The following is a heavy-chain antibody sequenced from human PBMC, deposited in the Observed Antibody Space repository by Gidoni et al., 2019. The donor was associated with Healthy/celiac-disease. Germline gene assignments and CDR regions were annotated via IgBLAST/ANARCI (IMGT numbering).Heavy chain of an antibody. J-gene: IGHJ6*02. D-gene: IGHD5-18*01. V-gene: IGHV4-61*02. Sequence: QVQLQESGPGLVKPSQTLSLTCTVSGGSISSGSYYWSWIRQPAGQGLEWIGRIYTSGSTNYNPSLKSRVTISVDTSKNQFSLKLSSVTAADTAVYYCARGGYSHPYYYYGMDVWGQGTTVTVSS. CDR2: IYTSGST. CDR1: GGSISSGSYY. CDR3: ARGGYSHPYYYYGMDV.